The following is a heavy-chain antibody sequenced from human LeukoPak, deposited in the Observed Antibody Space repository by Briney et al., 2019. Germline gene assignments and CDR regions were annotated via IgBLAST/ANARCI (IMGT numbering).Heavy chain of an antibody. J-gene: IGHJ4*02. D-gene: IGHD6-6*01. Sequence: PSETLSLTCTVSGGSINNYYWSWIRQPPGKGLEWIGYIYYSGSTNYNPSLKSRVTISVDTSKNQFSLKLSSVTAADTAVYYCARGDSSTWVYWGQGTLVTVSS. CDR3: ARGDSSTWVY. CDR2: IYYSGST. V-gene: IGHV4-59*01. CDR1: GGSINNYY.